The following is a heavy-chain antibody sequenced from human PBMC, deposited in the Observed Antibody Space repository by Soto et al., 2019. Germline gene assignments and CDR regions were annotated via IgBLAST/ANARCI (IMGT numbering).Heavy chain of an antibody. D-gene: IGHD2-15*01. V-gene: IGHV3-15*07. CDR2: IKDKNGGATT. CDR3: TADLPGHGGGFEFDY. Sequence: EVQLVESGGGLVKPGGPLRLSCAASGFTFISAWMNWVRQAPGKGLEWVGRIKDKNGGATTDYAAPVKGRFIISRDDSENTLYLQMDSLTTEDTAIYYCTADLPGHGGGFEFDYWGQGPLVTVSS. J-gene: IGHJ4*01. CDR1: GFTFISAW.